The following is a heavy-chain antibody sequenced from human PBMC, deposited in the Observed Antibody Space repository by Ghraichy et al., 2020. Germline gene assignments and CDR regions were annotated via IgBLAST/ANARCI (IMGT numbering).Heavy chain of an antibody. Sequence: GGSLRLSCTASGFTFSSNWMSWLRQAPGKGLEWVANIRQDGSEKYFVDSVKGRFTIFRDNAKNSLYLQMDSLRDEDTAVYYCARDGSGYSVSWGQGTLVTVSS. J-gene: IGHJ5*02. CDR1: GFTFSSNW. V-gene: IGHV3-7*01. CDR3: ARDGSGYSVS. CDR2: IRQDGSEK. D-gene: IGHD3-3*01.